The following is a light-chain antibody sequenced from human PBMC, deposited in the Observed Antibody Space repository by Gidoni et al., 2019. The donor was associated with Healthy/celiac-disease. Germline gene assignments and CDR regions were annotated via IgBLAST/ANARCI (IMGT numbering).Light chain of an antibody. J-gene: IGKJ1*01. CDR2: KAS. V-gene: IGKV1-5*03. Sequence: DIQMTQSPSTLSASVGDRVTITCRASQNIYIWLAWYQQKPGKAPKLLIYKASSLANGVPSSFSGSGSGTEFTLTISSLQPDDFATYYCQQYESDSRTFXQXTKVEIK. CDR3: QQYESDSRT. CDR1: QNIYIW.